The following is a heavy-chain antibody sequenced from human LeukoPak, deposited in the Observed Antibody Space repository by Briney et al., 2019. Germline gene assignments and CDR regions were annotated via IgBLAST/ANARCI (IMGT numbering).Heavy chain of an antibody. V-gene: IGHV4-4*07. Sequence: SETLSLTCTVSGGSISSYYWSWIRQPAGKGLEWIGRIYTSGSTNYNPSRNSRVTMSVDTSKNQFSLKLSSVTAADTAVYYCARGGLGTIRYFDWVPDYYYYGMDVWGQGTTVTVSS. J-gene: IGHJ6*02. CDR2: IYTSGST. CDR1: GGSISSYY. D-gene: IGHD3-9*01. CDR3: ARGGLGTIRYFDWVPDYYYYGMDV.